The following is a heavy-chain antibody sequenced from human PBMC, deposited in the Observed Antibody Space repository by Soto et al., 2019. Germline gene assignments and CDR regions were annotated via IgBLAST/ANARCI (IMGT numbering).Heavy chain of an antibody. CDR3: AKDGDILTGYYDYYYYGMDV. CDR1: GLTFSSYG. CDR2: ISYDGSNK. J-gene: IGHJ6*02. V-gene: IGHV3-30*18. D-gene: IGHD3-9*01. Sequence: GGSLRLSCAASGLTFSSYGMHWVRQAPGKGLEWVAGISYDGSNKYYADSVKGRFTISRDNSKNTLYLQMNSLRAEDTAVYYCAKDGDILTGYYDYYYYGMDVWGQGTTVTVSS.